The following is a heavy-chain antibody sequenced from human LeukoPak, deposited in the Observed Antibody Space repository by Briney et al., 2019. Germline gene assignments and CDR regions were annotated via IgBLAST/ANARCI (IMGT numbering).Heavy chain of an antibody. Sequence: GGSLRLSCAASGFTVSSNYMSWVRQAPGKGQEWVSVIYSGGSTYYADSVKGRFTISRDNSKNTLYLQMNSLRAEDTVVYYCARARREWELLSNSYFFDYWGQGTLVTVSS. CDR2: IYSGGST. D-gene: IGHD1-26*01. V-gene: IGHV3-53*01. CDR1: GFTVSSNY. CDR3: ARARREWELLSNSYFFDY. J-gene: IGHJ4*02.